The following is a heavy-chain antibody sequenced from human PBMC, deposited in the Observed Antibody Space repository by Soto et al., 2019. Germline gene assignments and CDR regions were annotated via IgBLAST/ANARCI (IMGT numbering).Heavy chain of an antibody. J-gene: IGHJ4*02. CDR2: ILSKAGNYAT. V-gene: IGHV3-73*01. CDR3: IRGGSPYYYDY. Sequence: EVQLVESGGGLVQPGGSLKLSCAASGFIFSGSAVHWVRQASGKGLEWVGRILSKAGNYATAYPASLKGRFTTSRDDSENTALLQMNSLKSEDTAVYYCIRGGSPYYYDYWGQRTLVAVSS. CDR1: GFIFSGSA.